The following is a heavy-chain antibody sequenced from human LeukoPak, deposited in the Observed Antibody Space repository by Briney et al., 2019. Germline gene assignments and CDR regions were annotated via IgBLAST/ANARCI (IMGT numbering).Heavy chain of an antibody. CDR1: GFTFSGSA. V-gene: IGHV3-73*01. D-gene: IGHD3-22*01. J-gene: IGHJ4*02. Sequence: GGSLKLSCAASGFTFSGSAMHWVRQASGKGLEWVGRIRSKANSYAIAYAASVKGRFTISRDDSKNTAYLQMNSLKTEDTAVYYCTILNYYDSSGNLDYWGQGTLVTVSS. CDR2: IRSKANSYAI. CDR3: TILNYYDSSGNLDY.